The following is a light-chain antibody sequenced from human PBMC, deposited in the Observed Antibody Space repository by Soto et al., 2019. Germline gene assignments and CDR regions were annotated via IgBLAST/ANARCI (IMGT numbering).Light chain of an antibody. J-gene: IGKJ1*01. CDR2: DIS. Sequence: TQSPSTLSASVGDRVTITCRASQSVGSSSLGWYQQKPGQAPRLVIFDISNRATGIPDRFSGSGSGTDCTLTISRLEPEDFAVYYCQQYGSSGTFGQGTKVDIK. CDR1: QSVGSSS. V-gene: IGKV3-20*01. CDR3: QQYGSSGT.